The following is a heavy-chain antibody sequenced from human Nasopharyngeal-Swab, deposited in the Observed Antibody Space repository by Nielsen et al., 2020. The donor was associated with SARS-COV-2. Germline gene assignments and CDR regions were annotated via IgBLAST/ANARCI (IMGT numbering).Heavy chain of an antibody. CDR2: INAGNGNT. J-gene: IGHJ5*02. D-gene: IGHD6-13*01. V-gene: IGHV1-3*01. Sequence: CVRQAPGQRLEWMGWINAGNGNTKYSQKFQGRVTITRDTSASTAYMELSSLRSEDTAVYYCARDLWSSSSWYALELTRGIDPWGQGTLVTVSS. CDR3: ARDLWSSSSWYALELTRGIDP.